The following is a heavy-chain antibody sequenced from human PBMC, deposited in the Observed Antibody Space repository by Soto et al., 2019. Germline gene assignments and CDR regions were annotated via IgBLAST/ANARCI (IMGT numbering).Heavy chain of an antibody. CDR3: ARGDSDLAVSEAAY. J-gene: IGHJ4*02. Sequence: PSETLSLTCTLSGASITDSYWSWIRQPPEKGLEWIGYIYFSGVATYNPSLKSRATMSRDTSKNEFSLKLTSVTAADTAIYYCARGDSDLAVSEAAYWGQGTQVTVSS. V-gene: IGHV4-59*01. CDR2: IYFSGVA. D-gene: IGHD2-15*01. CDR1: GASITDSY.